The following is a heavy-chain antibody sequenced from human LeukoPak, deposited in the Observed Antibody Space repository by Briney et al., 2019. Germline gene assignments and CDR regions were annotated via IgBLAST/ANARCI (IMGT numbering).Heavy chain of an antibody. CDR2: INTDGSST. CDR1: GFTFSSYW. Sequence: PGGSLRLSCAASGFTFSSYWMHWVRQAPGKGLVWVSRINTDGSSTSYADSVKGRFTISRDNAKNSLYLQMNSLRAEDTAVYYCARDPGILTGYRSIYYGMDVWGQGTTVTVSS. D-gene: IGHD3-9*01. V-gene: IGHV3-74*01. CDR3: ARDPGILTGYRSIYYGMDV. J-gene: IGHJ6*02.